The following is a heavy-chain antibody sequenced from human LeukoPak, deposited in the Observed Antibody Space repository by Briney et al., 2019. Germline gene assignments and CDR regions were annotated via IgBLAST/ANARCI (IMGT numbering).Heavy chain of an antibody. Sequence: ASVKVSCKASGYTFTSYDINWVRQATGQGLEWMGWMNPNSGNTGYAQKFQGRVTITGNTSISTAYMELSSLRSEDTAVYYCARVGNSLPFDYWGQGTLVTVSS. D-gene: IGHD4-23*01. V-gene: IGHV1-8*03. J-gene: IGHJ4*02. CDR3: ARVGNSLPFDY. CDR1: GYTFTSYD. CDR2: MNPNSGNT.